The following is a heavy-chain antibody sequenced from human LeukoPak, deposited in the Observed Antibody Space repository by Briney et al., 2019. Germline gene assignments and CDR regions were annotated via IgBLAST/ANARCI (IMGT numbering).Heavy chain of an antibody. D-gene: IGHD3-10*01. CDR3: ARDYSFGEKIN. CDR2: IYYIGST. V-gene: IGHV4-30-4*01. J-gene: IGHJ4*02. CDR1: GGSISSGDYY. Sequence: PSETLSLTCTVSGGSISSGDYYWSWIRQPPGKGLEWIGYIYYIGSTYYNPSLKSRVTISVDTSKNQFSLKLSSVTAADTAVYYCARDYSFGEKINWGQGTLVTVSS.